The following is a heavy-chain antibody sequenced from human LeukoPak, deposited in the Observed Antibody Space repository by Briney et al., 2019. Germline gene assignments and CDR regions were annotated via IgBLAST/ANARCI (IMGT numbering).Heavy chain of an antibody. Sequence: PSETLSLTCTVSGGSISSSSYYWGWIRQPPGKGLEWIGSIYYSGSTYYNPSLRSRVTISVDTSKNQFSLKLSSVTAADTAVYYCARLVWFGEVARYYFDYWGQGTLVTVSS. D-gene: IGHD3-10*01. CDR1: GGSISSSSYY. V-gene: IGHV4-39*01. CDR3: ARLVWFGEVARYYFDY. CDR2: IYYSGST. J-gene: IGHJ4*02.